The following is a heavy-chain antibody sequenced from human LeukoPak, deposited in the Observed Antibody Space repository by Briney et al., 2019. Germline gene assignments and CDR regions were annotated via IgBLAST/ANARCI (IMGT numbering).Heavy chain of an antibody. Sequence: PGGSLRLSCAASGFIFSDHYMAWVRQAPGKGLEWVARSRNKANSYSTVYAASVQGRFTISRDKSKNSLYLQMNSLITEDTAVYFCARGFHSFDIWGQGTMVTVSS. J-gene: IGHJ3*02. CDR2: SRNKANSYST. CDR1: GFIFSDHY. CDR3: ARGFHSFDI. V-gene: IGHV3-72*01.